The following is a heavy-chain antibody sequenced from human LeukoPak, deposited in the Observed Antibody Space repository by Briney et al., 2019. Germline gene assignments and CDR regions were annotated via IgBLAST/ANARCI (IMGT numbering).Heavy chain of an antibody. CDR1: GGSISSGSYY. J-gene: IGHJ4*02. V-gene: IGHV4-61*02. CDR2: IYTSGST. D-gene: IGHD1-26*01. CDR3: ARLGSSHFGIIDY. Sequence: PSETLSLTCTVSGGSISSGSYYWSWIRQPAGKGLEWIGRIYTSGSTNYNPSLKSRVTISVDTSKNQFSLKLSSVTAADTAVYYCARLGSSHFGIIDYWGQGTLVTVSS.